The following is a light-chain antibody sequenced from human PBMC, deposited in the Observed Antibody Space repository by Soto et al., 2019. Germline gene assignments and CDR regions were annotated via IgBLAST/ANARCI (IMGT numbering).Light chain of an antibody. V-gene: IGKV1-39*01. CDR1: QTIITY. Sequence: DIQMTQSPSSLSASIGDRVTITCRASQTIITYLNWYQQKPGNAPKLLIHGASNLESGVASRFSGSGSGTDFTLTIRSLHPEDFATYYCQQSYSSPPEYTFGQGTKLEIK. J-gene: IGKJ2*01. CDR3: QQSYSSPPEYT. CDR2: GAS.